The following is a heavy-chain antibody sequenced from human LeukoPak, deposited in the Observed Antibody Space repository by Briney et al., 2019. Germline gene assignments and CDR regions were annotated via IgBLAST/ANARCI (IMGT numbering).Heavy chain of an antibody. CDR1: GYSFTSYW. D-gene: IGHD6-13*01. CDR3: ARLVRYSSSWYDSFHYYYYMDV. V-gene: IGHV5-51*01. J-gene: IGHJ6*03. Sequence: GESLKISCKGSGYSFTSYWIGWVRQMPGKGLEWMGIIYPGDSDTRYSPSFQGQVTISADKSISTAYLQWSSLKASDTAMYYCARLVRYSSSWYDSFHYYYYMDVWGKGTTVTVSS. CDR2: IYPGDSDT.